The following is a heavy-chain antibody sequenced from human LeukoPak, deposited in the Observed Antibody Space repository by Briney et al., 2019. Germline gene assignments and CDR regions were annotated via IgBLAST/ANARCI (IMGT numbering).Heavy chain of an antibody. CDR2: INTDGSST. D-gene: IGHD3-10*02. V-gene: IGHV3-74*01. CDR3: AELGITMIGGV. CDR1: GFIFSSYW. Sequence: GGSLRLSCAAAGFIFSSYWMHWVRHAPGKGLAWVSRINTDGSSTSYADSVKGRFTISRDNAKNSLYLQMNSLRAEDTAVYYCAELGITMIGGVWGKGTTVTISS. J-gene: IGHJ6*04.